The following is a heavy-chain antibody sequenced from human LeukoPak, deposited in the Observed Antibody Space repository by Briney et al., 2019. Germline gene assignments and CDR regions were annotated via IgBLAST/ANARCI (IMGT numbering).Heavy chain of an antibody. Sequence: ASVKVSCKASGYTFTSYYMHWVRQAPGQGLEWMGIINPSGGSTSYAQKFQGRVTMTTDTSTSTAYMELRSLRSDDTAVYYCATLKYYGLLPYWGQGTLVTVSS. CDR2: INPSGGST. D-gene: IGHD3-10*01. J-gene: IGHJ4*02. CDR1: GYTFTSYY. V-gene: IGHV1-46*01. CDR3: ATLKYYGLLPY.